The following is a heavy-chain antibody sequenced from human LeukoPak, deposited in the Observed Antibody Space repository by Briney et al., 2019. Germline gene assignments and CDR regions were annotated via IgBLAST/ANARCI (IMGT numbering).Heavy chain of an antibody. CDR2: INPNSGGT. J-gene: IGHJ3*02. CDR1: GYSFTNYG. CDR3: ARDYSTCCSSTSCQTAHDI. Sequence: VASVKVSCKASGYSFTNYGFTWVRQAPGQGLEWMGWINPNSGGTNYAQKFQGRVTMTRDTSISTAYMELSRLRSDDTAVYYCARDYSTCCSSTSCQTAHDIWGQGTMVTVSS. V-gene: IGHV1-2*02. D-gene: IGHD2-2*01.